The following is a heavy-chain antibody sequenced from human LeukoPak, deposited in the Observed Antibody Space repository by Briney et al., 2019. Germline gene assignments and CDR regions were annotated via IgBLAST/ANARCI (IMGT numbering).Heavy chain of an antibody. CDR2: ISYDGSNK. D-gene: IGHD3-22*01. CDR1: GFTFSSYG. J-gene: IGHJ4*02. Sequence: GGSLRLSCAASGFTFSSYGMHWVSQALGKGLEWVAVISYDGSNKYYADSVKGRFTVSRDNSKNTLYLQMNGLRAEDTAVYYCAKGGYYDSSGSDYWGQGTLVTVSS. V-gene: IGHV3-30*18. CDR3: AKGGYYDSSGSDY.